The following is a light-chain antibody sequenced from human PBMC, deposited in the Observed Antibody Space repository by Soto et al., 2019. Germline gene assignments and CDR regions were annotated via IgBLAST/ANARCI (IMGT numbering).Light chain of an antibody. CDR3: SSYAGSMNLI. Sequence: QSVLTQPPSASGSPGQSVTISCTGTSSDVGGHNYVSWYQQYPGKAPKLIIYEVTQRPSGVPDRFSGSKSVNTASLTVSGLQAEDEADYYCSSYAGSMNLIFGGGTKLTVL. CDR1: SSDVGGHNY. J-gene: IGLJ2*01. CDR2: EVT. V-gene: IGLV2-8*01.